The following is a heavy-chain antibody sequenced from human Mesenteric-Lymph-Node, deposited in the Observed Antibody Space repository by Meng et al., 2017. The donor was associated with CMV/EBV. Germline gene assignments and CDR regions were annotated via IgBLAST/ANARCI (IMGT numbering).Heavy chain of an antibody. J-gene: IGHJ4*02. V-gene: IGHV3-21*01. CDR2: ISSNSTYI. CDR3: ARDHNSGAPDYFDH. CDR1: GCTGSGYS. D-gene: IGHD6-25*01. Sequence: ASGCTGSGYSRNWVRQDPGKGLEWVASISSNSTYIYYADSVKGRFTISRDNSKNSLYLQMNSLRAEDTAVYYCARDHNSGAPDYFDHWGQGTLVTVSS.